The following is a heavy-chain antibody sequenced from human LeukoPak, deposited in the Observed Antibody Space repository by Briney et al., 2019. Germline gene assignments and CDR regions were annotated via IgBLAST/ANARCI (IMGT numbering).Heavy chain of an antibody. D-gene: IGHD5-18*01. J-gene: IGHJ3*02. CDR1: GGSTSSSSYY. CDR3: ARGIQLWPTDAFDI. Sequence: ETLSLTCSVSGGSTSSSSYYWGWVRQAPGKGLEWVSSISSSSSYIYYADSVKGRFTISRDNAKNSLYLQMNSLRAEDTAVYYCARGIQLWPTDAFDIWGQGTMVTVSS. CDR2: ISSSSSYI. V-gene: IGHV3-21*01.